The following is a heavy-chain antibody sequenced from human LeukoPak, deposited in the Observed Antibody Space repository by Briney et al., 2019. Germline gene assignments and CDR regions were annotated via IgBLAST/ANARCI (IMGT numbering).Heavy chain of an antibody. CDR1: GFTFSSYG. J-gene: IGHJ4*02. D-gene: IGHD3-10*01. CDR2: IWYDGSNK. V-gene: IGHV3-33*01. CDR3: ARDSESYRSGSSSFDY. Sequence: GGSLRLSCAASGFTFSSYGMHWVRQAPGKGLEWVAVIWYDGSNKYYADSVKGRFTISRDNSKNTLYLQMNSLRAQDPAVYYCARDSESYRSGSSSFDYWGQGTLVTVSS.